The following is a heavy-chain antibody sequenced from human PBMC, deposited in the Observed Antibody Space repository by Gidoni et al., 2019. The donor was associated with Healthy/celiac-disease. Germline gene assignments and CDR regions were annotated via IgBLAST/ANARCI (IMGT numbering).Heavy chain of an antibody. J-gene: IGHJ6*02. CDR1: GGSFSGYY. D-gene: IGHD5-18*01. Sequence: QVQLQQWGAGLLKPSETLSPTCAVVGGSFSGYYWGWVRQPPGKGLEWIGEINHSGSTNYNPSLKSRVTISVDTSKNQFSLKLSSVTAADTAVYYCARPIGAMGHYYYYGMDVWGQGTTVTVSS. CDR2: INHSGST. V-gene: IGHV4-34*01. CDR3: ARPIGAMGHYYYYGMDV.